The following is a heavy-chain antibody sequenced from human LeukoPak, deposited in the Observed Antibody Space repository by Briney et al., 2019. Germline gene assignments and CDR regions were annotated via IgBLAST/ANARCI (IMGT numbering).Heavy chain of an antibody. J-gene: IGHJ5*02. CDR1: GITFSNSA. D-gene: IGHD2-21*02. CDR3: AKEAYCGGDCSRWFDP. V-gene: IGHV3-23*01. Sequence: PGGSRRLSCAASGITFSNSAMSWARNAPGRGLDWVSGISGRGGRTYYADYVKGRFTISRDNSKNTLYLQMNSLRAEDTAVYYCAKEAYCGGDCSRWFDPWGQGTLVTVSS. CDR2: ISGRGGRT.